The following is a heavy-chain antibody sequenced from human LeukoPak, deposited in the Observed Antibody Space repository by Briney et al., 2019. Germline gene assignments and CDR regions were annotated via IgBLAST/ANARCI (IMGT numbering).Heavy chain of an antibody. CDR2: ISWNSGSI. CDR1: GFTFSSYW. CDR3: AKDLDSSGYYGYFDS. V-gene: IGHV3-9*01. Sequence: GGSLRLSCAASGFTFSSYWMHWVRQAPGKGLEWVSRISWNSGSIGYADSVKGRFTISRDNAKNSLYLQMNSLRAEDTALYYCAKDLDSSGYYGYFDSWGQGTLVTASS. J-gene: IGHJ4*02. D-gene: IGHD3-22*01.